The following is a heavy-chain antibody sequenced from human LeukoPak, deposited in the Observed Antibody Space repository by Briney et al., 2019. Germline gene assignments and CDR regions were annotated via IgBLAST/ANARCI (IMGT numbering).Heavy chain of an antibody. CDR3: AKLITS. V-gene: IGHV3-23*01. J-gene: IGHJ5*02. Sequence: GGSLRLSCAASGFTFSDYAMRWVRQAPGKGLEWLSEITRYGADTDYADSVKGRFTISRDNSKNTVYLQMNSLRAEDTAVYYCAKLITSWGQGTLVTVSS. CDR2: ITRYGADT. CDR1: GFTFSDYA. D-gene: IGHD1-14*01.